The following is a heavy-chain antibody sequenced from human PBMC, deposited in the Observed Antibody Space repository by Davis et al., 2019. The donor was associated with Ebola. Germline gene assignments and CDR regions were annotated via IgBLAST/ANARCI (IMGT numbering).Heavy chain of an antibody. CDR1: GFTFSNYA. V-gene: IGHV3-23*01. CDR2: IADSGGAT. J-gene: IGHJ4*02. D-gene: IGHD1-7*01. Sequence: PGGSLRLSCAASGFTFSNYAMSWVRQSPGTGLEWVSSIADSGGATYYTDSVKGRFAVSRDNSKNTLYLHMNSLRVEDTAVYYCAKRWELHYFDYWGQGALVAVSS. CDR3: AKRWELHYFDY.